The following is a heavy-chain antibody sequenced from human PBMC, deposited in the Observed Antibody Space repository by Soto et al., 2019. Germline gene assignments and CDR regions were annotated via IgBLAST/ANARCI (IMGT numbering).Heavy chain of an antibody. CDR1: GFTFSSYG. Sequence: PGGSLRLSCAASGFTFSSYGMHWVRQAPGKGLEWVAVIWYDGSNKYYADSVKGRFTISRDNSKNTLYLKMNSLRAEDTAVYYCARDGVAAAGRGKYYYYYGMDVWGQGTTVTVSS. CDR3: ARDGVAAAGRGKYYYYYGMDV. V-gene: IGHV3-33*01. J-gene: IGHJ6*02. D-gene: IGHD6-13*01. CDR2: IWYDGSNK.